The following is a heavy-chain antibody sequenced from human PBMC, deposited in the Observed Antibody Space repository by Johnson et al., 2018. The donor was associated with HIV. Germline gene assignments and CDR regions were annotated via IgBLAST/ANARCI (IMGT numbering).Heavy chain of an antibody. J-gene: IGHJ3*02. Sequence: QVQLVESGGGVVQPGRSLRLSCAASGFTFSSYAMHWVRQAPGKGLEWVAVISYDGSNKYYADSVKGRFTISRDNSKNTLYLQMNSLRAEDTAVYCCAKDQFPAYSNSLFPDAFDIWGQGTMVTVSS. CDR1: GFTFSSYA. CDR3: AKDQFPAYSNSLFPDAFDI. CDR2: ISYDGSNK. D-gene: IGHD6-6*01. V-gene: IGHV3-30*04.